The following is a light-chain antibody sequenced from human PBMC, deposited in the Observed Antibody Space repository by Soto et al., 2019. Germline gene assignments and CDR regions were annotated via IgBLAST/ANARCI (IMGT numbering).Light chain of an antibody. CDR2: DVS. CDR3: SSYTISSTYV. J-gene: IGLJ1*01. V-gene: IGLV2-14*03. CDR1: SSDVGGYHY. Sequence: QSALTQPASVSGSPGQSITISCTGTSSDVGGYHYVSWYQQHPGKATKLMIYDVSNRPSGVSNRFSGSKSGNTASLTISGLQAADEADYYCSSYTISSTYVFGTGTKLTVL.